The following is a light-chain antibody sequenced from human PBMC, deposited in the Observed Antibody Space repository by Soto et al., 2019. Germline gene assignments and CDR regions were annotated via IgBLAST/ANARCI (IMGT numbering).Light chain of an antibody. J-gene: IGLJ2*01. V-gene: IGLV3-21*02. CDR2: DDG. CDR1: SIGNKS. Sequence: SYELSQPPSVSVAPGQTARIACGGNSIGNKSVHWYQQKPGQAPVLVVYDDGDRPSGIPERFSGSKSGTSASLAISGLRSEDEADFYCAAWDDSLNAVVFGGGTQLTVL. CDR3: AAWDDSLNAVV.